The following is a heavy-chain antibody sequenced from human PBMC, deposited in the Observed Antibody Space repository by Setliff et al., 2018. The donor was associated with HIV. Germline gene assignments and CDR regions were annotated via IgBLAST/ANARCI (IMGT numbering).Heavy chain of an antibody. D-gene: IGHD3-16*02. V-gene: IGHV1-69*13. Sequence: SVKVSCKAFGGTFSSDAFGWVREGPVQGLELMGGVIPFFNSQNYAQRFQVRLTITSDEFTTTAYMELGSLSAEDTALYFCAKDRAPYDSLSRSSRHPCDYWGQGTLVTVSS. CDR1: GGTFSSDA. CDR2: VIPFFNSQ. CDR3: AKDRAPYDSLSRSSRHPCDY. J-gene: IGHJ4*02.